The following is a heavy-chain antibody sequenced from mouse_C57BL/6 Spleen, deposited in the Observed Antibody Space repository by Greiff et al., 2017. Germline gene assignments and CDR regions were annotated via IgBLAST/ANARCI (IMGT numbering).Heavy chain of an antibody. CDR3: ARRDDGYYVRFAY. CDR2: IYPGDGDT. CDR1: GYAFSSYW. D-gene: IGHD2-3*01. Sequence: LEESGAELVKPGASVKISCKASGYAFSSYWMNWVKQRPGKGLEWIGQIYPGDGDTNYNGKFKGTATLTADKSSSTAYMQLSSLTSEDSAVYFCARRDDGYYVRFAYWGQGTLVTVSA. V-gene: IGHV1-80*01. J-gene: IGHJ3*01.